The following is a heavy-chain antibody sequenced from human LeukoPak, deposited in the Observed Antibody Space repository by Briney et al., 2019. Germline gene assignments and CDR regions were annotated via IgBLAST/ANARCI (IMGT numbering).Heavy chain of an antibody. CDR3: AKQGTTVLTPPYSWFEP. J-gene: IGHJ5*02. D-gene: IGHD4-23*01. CDR1: GYIFTSYY. Sequence: SLKVSCQASGYIFTSYYIHGVRQAPGQGLECMGIINPSGGSTSYAQKFQGRVTMPRDTSTSTVYMELSSLRSEDTAVYYCAKQGTTVLTPPYSWFEPWGQGTLVIVSS. CDR2: INPSGGST. V-gene: IGHV1-46*01.